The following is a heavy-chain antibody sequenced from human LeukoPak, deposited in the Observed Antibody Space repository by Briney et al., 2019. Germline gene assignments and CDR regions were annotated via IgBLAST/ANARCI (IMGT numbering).Heavy chain of an antibody. CDR1: GGSISSSSYY. CDR3: ARVTGYMIEDYFDY. J-gene: IGHJ4*02. Sequence: SETLSLTCTVSGGSISSSSYYWGWVRQPPGKGLEWIGSIYYSGSTYYNPSLKSRVTISVDTSKNQFSLRLSSVTAADTAVYYCARVTGYMIEDYFDYWGQGTLVTVSS. D-gene: IGHD3-22*01. CDR2: IYYSGST. V-gene: IGHV4-39*07.